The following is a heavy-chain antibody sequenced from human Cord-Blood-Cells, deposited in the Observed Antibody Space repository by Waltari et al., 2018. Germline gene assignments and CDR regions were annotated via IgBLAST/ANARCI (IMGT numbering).Heavy chain of an antibody. Sequence: QVQLVQSGAEVKKPGASVKVPCKASGYPFTGSHLPWLRQAPGQGLEWMGWINPNSGGTNYAQKFQGRVTMTRDTSISTAYMELSRLRSDDTAVYYCARGVLGLYYFDYWGQGTLVTVSS. CDR3: ARGVLGLYYFDY. CDR2: INPNSGGT. CDR1: GYPFTGSH. J-gene: IGHJ4*02. D-gene: IGHD7-27*01. V-gene: IGHV1-2*02.